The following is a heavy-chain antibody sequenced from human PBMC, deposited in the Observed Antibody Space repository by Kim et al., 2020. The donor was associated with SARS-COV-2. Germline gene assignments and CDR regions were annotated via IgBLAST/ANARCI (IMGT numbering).Heavy chain of an antibody. CDR1: GGSISSYY. J-gene: IGHJ6*02. D-gene: IGHD5-18*01. V-gene: IGHV4-59*01. CDR2: IYYSGST. CDR3: ARGGTAMATYYYYGMDV. Sequence: SETLSLTCTVSGGSISSYYWSWIRQPPGKGLEWIGYIYYSGSTNYNPSLKSRVTISVDTSKNQFSLKLSPVTAADTAVYYCARGGTAMATYYYYGMDVWGQGTTVTVSS.